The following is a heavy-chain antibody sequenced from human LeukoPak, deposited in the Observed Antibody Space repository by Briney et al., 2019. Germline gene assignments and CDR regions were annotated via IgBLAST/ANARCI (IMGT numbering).Heavy chain of an antibody. CDR1: GGTFNSYA. D-gene: IGHD1-14*01. CDR2: IIPIFGTA. V-gene: IGHV1-69*05. CDR3: ARAAVTPTTYYFDY. Sequence: SVKVSCKASGGTFNSYAISWVRQAPGQGLEWMGRIIPIFGTANCAQKFQGRVTITTDESTSTAYMGLSSLRSEDTAVYYCARAAVTPTTYYFDYWGQGTLVTVSS. J-gene: IGHJ4*02.